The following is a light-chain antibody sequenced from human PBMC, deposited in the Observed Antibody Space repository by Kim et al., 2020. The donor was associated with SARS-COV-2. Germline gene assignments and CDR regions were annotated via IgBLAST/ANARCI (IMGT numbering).Light chain of an antibody. CDR1: KLGDKY. CDR3: QAWDSSTVV. V-gene: IGLV3-1*01. J-gene: IGLJ2*01. CDR2: QDS. Sequence: SYELTQPPSVSVSPGQTASITCSGDKLGDKYACXYQQKPGQSPVVVIHQDSKRPSGIPERFSGSNSGNTATLTISGTQAMDEADYYRQAWDSSTVVFGGG.